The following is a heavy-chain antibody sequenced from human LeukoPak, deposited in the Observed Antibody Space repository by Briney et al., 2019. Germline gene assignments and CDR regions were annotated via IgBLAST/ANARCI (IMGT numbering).Heavy chain of an antibody. CDR3: ARDMATIAYYYYGMDV. J-gene: IGHJ6*02. D-gene: IGHD5-24*01. CDR1: GYTFTIYG. Sequence: ASVTVSFKASGYTFTIYGINWVRQAPGQGVEWMGWISAYNGNTNYAQKLQGRVTMTTDTSTSTAYMQLRSLRSDDTAVYYCARDMATIAYYYYGMDVWGQGTTVTVSS. V-gene: IGHV1-18*01. CDR2: ISAYNGNT.